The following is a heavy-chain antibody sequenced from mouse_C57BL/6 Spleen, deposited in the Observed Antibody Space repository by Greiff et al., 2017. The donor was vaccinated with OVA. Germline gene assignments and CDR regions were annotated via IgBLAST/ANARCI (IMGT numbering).Heavy chain of an antibody. J-gene: IGHJ2*01. D-gene: IGHD1-1*01. CDR1: GFTFSSYA. V-gene: IGHV5-4*01. CDR2: ISDGGSYT. CDR3: ARREFNYPYFDY. Sequence: EVQLVKSGGGLVKPGGSLKLSCAASGFTFSSYAISWVRQTPEKRLEWVATISDGGSYTYYPDNVKGRFTISRDNAKNNLYLQMSHLKSEDTAMYYCARREFNYPYFDYWGQGTTLTVSS.